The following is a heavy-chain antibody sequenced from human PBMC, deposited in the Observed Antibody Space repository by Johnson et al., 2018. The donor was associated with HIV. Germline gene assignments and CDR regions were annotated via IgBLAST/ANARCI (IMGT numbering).Heavy chain of an antibody. CDR2: IYSSGST. CDR1: GFTVSSNY. D-gene: IGHD3-16*01. CDR3: ARDLRITDDPSRAFDI. J-gene: IGHJ3*02. Sequence: VQLVESGGGLVHPGGSLRLSCAASGFTVSSNYMSWVRQAPGKGLEWVSVIYSSGSTYYADSVKGRFTISRDNSKNTVYLQLNSLRAEDTAVYYCARDLRITDDPSRAFDIWGLGTMVTVSS. V-gene: IGHV3-66*02.